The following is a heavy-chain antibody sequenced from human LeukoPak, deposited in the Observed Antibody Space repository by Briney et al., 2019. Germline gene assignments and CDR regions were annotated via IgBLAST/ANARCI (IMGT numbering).Heavy chain of an antibody. CDR2: FDAENDET. V-gene: IGHV1-24*01. CDR1: GYTVTELS. D-gene: IGHD1-14*01. CDR3: ATEKAWNHGGFDY. Sequence: ASVKVSCKVSGYTVTELSFHWVRQAPGEGLEWMGGFDAENDETIYAQKFQGRVTVTQDTSTDTAYMELSSLRSEDTAVYYCATEKAWNHGGFDYWGQGTPVIVSS. J-gene: IGHJ4*02.